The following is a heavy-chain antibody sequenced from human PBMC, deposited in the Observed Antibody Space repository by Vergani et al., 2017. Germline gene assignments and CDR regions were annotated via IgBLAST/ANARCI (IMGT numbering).Heavy chain of an antibody. Sequence: QVQLVQSGAEVKKPGASVKVSCKASGYTFTSYGISWVRQAPGQGLEWMGWISAYNGNTNYAQKLQGRVTMTTDTSTSKAYLELRSLRTDDTAVYYCARDQRHYYDSSGSFDYWGQGTLVTVSS. V-gene: IGHV1-18*01. CDR1: GYTFTSYG. D-gene: IGHD3-22*01. CDR3: ARDQRHYYDSSGSFDY. CDR2: ISAYNGNT. J-gene: IGHJ4*02.